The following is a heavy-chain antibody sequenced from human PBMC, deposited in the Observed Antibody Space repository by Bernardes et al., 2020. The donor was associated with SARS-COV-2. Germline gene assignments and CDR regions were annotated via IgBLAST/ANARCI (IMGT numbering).Heavy chain of an antibody. CDR3: ARGGARNWGSPITMIVVAQGPDAFDI. CDR1: GFTFSSYS. J-gene: IGHJ3*02. D-gene: IGHD3-22*01. Sequence: GGSLRLSCAASGFTFSSYSMNWVRQAPGKGLEWVSYISSSSSTIYYADSVKGRFTISRDNAKNSLYLQMNSLRAEDTAVYYCARGGARNWGSPITMIVVAQGPDAFDIWGQGTMVTVSS. V-gene: IGHV3-48*01. CDR2: ISSSSSTI.